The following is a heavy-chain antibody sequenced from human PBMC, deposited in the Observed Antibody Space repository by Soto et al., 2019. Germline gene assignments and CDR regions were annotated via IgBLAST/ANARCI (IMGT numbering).Heavy chain of an antibody. D-gene: IGHD3-16*01. CDR3: ARRWGAYFDY. V-gene: IGHV4-59*08. CDR2: IYYSGST. J-gene: IGHJ4*02. Sequence: SETLSLTCTVSYGSISSYYWSWIRQPPGKGLEWIGYIYYSGSTNYNPSLKSRVTISVDTSKNQFSLKLSSVTAADTAVYYCARRWGAYFDYWGQGTLVTVSS. CDR1: YGSISSYY.